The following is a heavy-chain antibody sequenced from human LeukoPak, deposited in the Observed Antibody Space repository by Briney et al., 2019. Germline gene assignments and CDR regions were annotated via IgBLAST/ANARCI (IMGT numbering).Heavy chain of an antibody. Sequence: PGGSLRLSCAASGFTFSTYWMSWVRQAPGKGLEWVANIRKDGSDIHYVDSVKGRFTISRDNAKNSLYLEMSSLRGEDTALYYCARDGEQGLRWPALYYYGMDVWGQGTTVTVSS. CDR3: ARDGEQGLRWPALYYYGMDV. CDR2: IRKDGSDI. D-gene: IGHD4-23*01. V-gene: IGHV3-7*01. J-gene: IGHJ6*02. CDR1: GFTFSTYW.